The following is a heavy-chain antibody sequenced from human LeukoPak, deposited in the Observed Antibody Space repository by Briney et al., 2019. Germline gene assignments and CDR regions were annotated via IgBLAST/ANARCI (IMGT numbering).Heavy chain of an antibody. CDR1: GGSFSGYY. V-gene: IGHV4-34*01. J-gene: IGHJ4*02. CDR3: ARARLRGVRGVIREVFDY. CDR2: INHSGST. D-gene: IGHD3-10*01. Sequence: PSETLSLTCAVYGGSFSGYYWSWIRQPPGKGLEWIGEINHSGSTNYNPSLKSRVNISVDTSKNQFSLKLSSVTAADTAVYYCARARLRGVRGVIREVFDYWGQGTLVTVSS.